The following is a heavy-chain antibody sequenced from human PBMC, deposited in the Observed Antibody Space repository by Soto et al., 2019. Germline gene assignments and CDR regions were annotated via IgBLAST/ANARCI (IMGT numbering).Heavy chain of an antibody. CDR1: GGSFSGYY. CDR3: SRGPRGQRGLSGYYRNSFDP. CDR2: INHSGST. Sequence: ETLSLTCAVYGGSFSGYYWSWIRQPPGKGLEWIGEINHSGSTNYNPSLKSRVTISVDTSKNQFSLKLSSVTAADTAGYYCSRGPRGQRGLSGYYRNSFDPWGQRTQVTVCS. V-gene: IGHV4-34*01. D-gene: IGHD3-22*01. J-gene: IGHJ5*02.